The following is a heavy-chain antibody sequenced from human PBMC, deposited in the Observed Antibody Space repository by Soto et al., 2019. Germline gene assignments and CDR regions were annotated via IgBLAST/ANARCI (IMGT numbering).Heavy chain of an antibody. CDR2: TYYRSKWYN. CDR1: GDSVSSNDAA. V-gene: IGHV6-1*01. CDR3: ARMSDSTFDF. Sequence: QVQLQQSGPGLVKPSQTLSLTCAISGDSVSSNDAAWEWIRQSPTRGLEWLGRTYYRSKWYNEYTVSLRSRIIINADASRNQFSLHLSSVTPEDTAVYYWARMSDSTFDFWGPGILVTVSS. J-gene: IGHJ4*02. D-gene: IGHD3-22*01.